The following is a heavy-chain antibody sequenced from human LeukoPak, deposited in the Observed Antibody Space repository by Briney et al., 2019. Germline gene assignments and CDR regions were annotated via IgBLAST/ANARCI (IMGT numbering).Heavy chain of an antibody. V-gene: IGHV3-30-3*01. Sequence: GGSLRLSCAASGFTFSSYAMHWVRQAPGKGLEWVAVISYDGSNKYYADSVKGRFTISRDNSKNTLYLQMNSLRAEDTAVYYCARGNSGSYYRNWFDPWGQETLVTVSS. J-gene: IGHJ5*02. CDR1: GFTFSSYA. CDR3: ARGNSGSYYRNWFDP. D-gene: IGHD1-26*01. CDR2: ISYDGSNK.